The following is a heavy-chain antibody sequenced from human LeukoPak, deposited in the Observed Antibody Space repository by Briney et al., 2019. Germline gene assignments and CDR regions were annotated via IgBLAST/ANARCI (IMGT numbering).Heavy chain of an antibody. CDR1: GYTFTSYY. V-gene: IGHV1-46*01. D-gene: IGHD3-10*01. Sequence: ASVKVSCKASGYTFTSYYMHWVRQAPGQGLEWMGIINPSGGSTSYAQKFQGRVTITADKSTSTAYMELSSLRSEDTAVYYCATSRYYYGSGSYYLFDYWGQGTLVTVSS. CDR2: INPSGGST. J-gene: IGHJ4*02. CDR3: ATSRYYYGSGSYYLFDY.